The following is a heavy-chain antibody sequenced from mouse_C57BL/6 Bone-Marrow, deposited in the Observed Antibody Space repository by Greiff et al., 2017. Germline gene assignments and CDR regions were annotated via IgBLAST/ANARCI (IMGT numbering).Heavy chain of an antibody. CDR1: GYTFTSYW. CDR3: ARNDYDRFAY. Sequence: VQLQQPGAELVMPGASVKLSCKASGYTFTSYWMHWVKQRPGQGLEWIGEIDPSDSYTNYNQKFKGKSTLTVDKSSSTAYMQLISLTSEDSAVYYCARNDYDRFAYWGQGTLVTVSA. CDR2: IDPSDSYT. D-gene: IGHD2-4*01. J-gene: IGHJ3*01. V-gene: IGHV1-69*01.